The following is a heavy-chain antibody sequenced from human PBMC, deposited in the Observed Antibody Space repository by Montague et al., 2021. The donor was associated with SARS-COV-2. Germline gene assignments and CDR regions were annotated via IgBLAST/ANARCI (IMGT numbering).Heavy chain of an antibody. D-gene: IGHD1-14*01. CDR3: AIQGSSLAQRYSLLSTNFPRGDFDY. CDR2: IYYSGST. Sequence: SETLSLTCTVSGGSISSSSYYWGWIRQPPGKGLEWIVSIYYSGSTYYNPSLKIRVTISVDTSKNQFSLTLISVTAADTSVYYCAIQGSSLAQRYSLLSTNFPRGDFDYWGQGTLVTVSS. V-gene: IGHV4-39*01. CDR1: GGSISSSSYY. J-gene: IGHJ4*02.